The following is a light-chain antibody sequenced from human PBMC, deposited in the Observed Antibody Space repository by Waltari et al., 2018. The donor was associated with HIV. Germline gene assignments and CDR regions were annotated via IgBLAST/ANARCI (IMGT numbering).Light chain of an antibody. CDR1: SSDIGNYKY. V-gene: IGLV2-14*01. J-gene: IGLJ2*01. Sequence: QSALTQPASVSGSPGPSITISCTGASSDIGNYKYVSWYQHHPGIAPKLIIYEDKNRPSGVSNRFSGAKSGKTASLTISGLQAEDESDYYCSSYTDSSVIFGGGTKVTVL. CDR2: EDK. CDR3: SSYTDSSVI.